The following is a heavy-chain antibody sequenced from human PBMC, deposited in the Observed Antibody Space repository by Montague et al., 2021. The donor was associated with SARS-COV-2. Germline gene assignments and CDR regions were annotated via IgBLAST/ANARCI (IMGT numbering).Heavy chain of an antibody. CDR1: GFTFNNYA. CDR2: ISYDGSNK. Sequence: SLRLYCAASGFTFNNYAMHWVRQAPGKGLEWVAIISYDGSNKYYADSVKGRFATSRDNSKNTLYLQMNSLRAEDTAVYYCVRASLIKARIAVAGTTVYWGQGTLVTISS. D-gene: IGHD6-19*01. V-gene: IGHV3-30*09. CDR3: VRASLIKARIAVAGTTVY. J-gene: IGHJ4*02.